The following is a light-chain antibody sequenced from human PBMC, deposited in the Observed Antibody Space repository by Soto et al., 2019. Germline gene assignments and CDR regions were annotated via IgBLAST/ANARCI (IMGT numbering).Light chain of an antibody. V-gene: IGKV1-5*01. CDR2: DAS. J-gene: IGKJ1*01. Sequence: DIQMTQSPSTLSASVGDRVTITCRASQSISSWLAWYQQKPGKAPKLLIYDASSLESGVPSRFSGSGSWTEFTRTISSLQPDDFATYYCQQYNSYWTFGQGTKVEIK. CDR1: QSISSW. CDR3: QQYNSYWT.